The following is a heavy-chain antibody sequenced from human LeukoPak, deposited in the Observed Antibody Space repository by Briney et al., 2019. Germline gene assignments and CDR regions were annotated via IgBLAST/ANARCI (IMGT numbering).Heavy chain of an antibody. V-gene: IGHV1-69*13. J-gene: IGHJ4*02. CDR1: GGTFSSYA. CDR3: AREYPTIHGVDY. CDR2: IIPIFGTA. Sequence: SVKVSCTASGGTFSSYAISWVRQAPGQGLEWMGGIIPIFGTANYAQKLQGRVTITADESTSTAYMELSSLRSEDTAVYYCAREYPTIHGVDYWRQGTLVTVPS. D-gene: IGHD3-10*01.